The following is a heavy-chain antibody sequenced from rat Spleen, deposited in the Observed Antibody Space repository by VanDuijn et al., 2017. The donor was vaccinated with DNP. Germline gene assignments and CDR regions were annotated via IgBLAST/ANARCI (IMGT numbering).Heavy chain of an antibody. V-gene: IGHV2-30*01. D-gene: IGHD1-11*01. Sequence: QVQLKESGPGLVQPSQTLSLTCTVSGFSLTSNSVHWVRQPTGKGLEWMGIIWTGGSTDYNSALKSRLSISRDTSKSQVFLKMNSLQTEDIATYYCARGRSNYLDYWGQGVMVTVSS. CDR3: ARGRSNYLDY. CDR1: GFSLTSNS. CDR2: IWTGGST. J-gene: IGHJ2*01.